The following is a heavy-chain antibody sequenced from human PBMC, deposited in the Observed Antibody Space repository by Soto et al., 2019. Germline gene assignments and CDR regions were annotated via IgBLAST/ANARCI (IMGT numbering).Heavy chain of an antibody. Sequence: PGGSLRLSCAASGFTFTSYAMSWVRQAPGKGLEWVLVISGIGGSTYYADSVKGRFTISRDNSKNTLYLQLNSLRAEDTAVYYCARFGSGSYPWYFDLWGRGTLVTVSS. CDR2: ISGIGGST. D-gene: IGHD3-10*01. CDR3: ARFGSGSYPWYFDL. CDR1: GFTFTSYA. J-gene: IGHJ2*01. V-gene: IGHV3-23*01.